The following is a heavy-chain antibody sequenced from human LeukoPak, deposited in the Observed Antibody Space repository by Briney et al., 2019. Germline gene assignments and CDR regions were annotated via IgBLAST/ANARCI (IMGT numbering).Heavy chain of an antibody. V-gene: IGHV1-18*01. CDR3: ARHSDYGSGLYNWFDP. CDR2: ISAYNGNT. J-gene: IGHJ5*02. D-gene: IGHD3-10*01. Sequence: GASVKVSCKASGYTFTSYGISWVRQAPGQGLEWMGWISAYNGNTNYAQKLQGRVTMTTDTSTSTAYMELRSLRSDDTAIYYCARHSDYGSGLYNWFDPWGQGTLVTVSS. CDR1: GYTFTSYG.